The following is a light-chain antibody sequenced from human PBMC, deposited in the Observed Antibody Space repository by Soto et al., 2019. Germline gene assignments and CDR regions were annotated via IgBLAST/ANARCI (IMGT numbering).Light chain of an antibody. Sequence: DIQMTQSPSTLSASVGDRVTITCRASQSISSWLAWYQQKPGKAPKLLIYKASSLESGVPSRVSGSGCGRGFSVTVSRLEPGDFAAYYWQRYNSYWYTGGQGTKLEIK. V-gene: IGKV1-5*03. CDR3: QRYNSYWYT. CDR1: QSISSW. CDR2: KAS. J-gene: IGKJ2*01.